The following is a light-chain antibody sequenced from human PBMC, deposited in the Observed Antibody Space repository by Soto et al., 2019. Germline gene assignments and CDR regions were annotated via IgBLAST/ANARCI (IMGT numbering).Light chain of an antibody. J-gene: IGKJ1*01. CDR2: GAS. CDR1: QSVSSSY. CDR3: QQYGPAGWT. V-gene: IGKV3-20*01. Sequence: EIVLTQSPGTLSLSPGERATLSCRASQSVSSSYLAWYQQKPGQAPRLLIYGASSRATGIPDRFSGSGSGTDFTLTISRLEPEDCAVYYCQQYGPAGWTFGQGTKVEIK.